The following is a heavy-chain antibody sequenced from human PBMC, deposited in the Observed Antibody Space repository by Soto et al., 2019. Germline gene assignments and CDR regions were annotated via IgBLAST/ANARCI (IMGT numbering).Heavy chain of an antibody. CDR3: ARWSYLDY. D-gene: IGHD3-3*01. CDR1: GFSFSSYA. Sequence: DVQLLESGGGLVQPGGSLRLSCAASGFSFSSYAMSWVRQAPGKGLEWVSTISGSDGKTFYADSVKGRFSISRDTSKNTLYLQMNSLGADDTAVYYCARWSYLDYWGQGTRVTVSS. CDR2: ISGSDGKT. V-gene: IGHV3-23*01. J-gene: IGHJ4*02.